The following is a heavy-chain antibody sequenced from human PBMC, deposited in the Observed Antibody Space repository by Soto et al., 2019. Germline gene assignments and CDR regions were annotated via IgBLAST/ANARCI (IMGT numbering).Heavy chain of an antibody. V-gene: IGHV1-18*01. CDR3: AREALYSSGWYYSDY. D-gene: IGHD6-13*01. CDR1: GYTFNTHG. Sequence: EASVKVSCKASGYTFNTHGINWVRQAPGQGLEWMGWISAYNGNTNYAEKVRGRVTMTTDTSTSTAYMELRSLRSDDTAVYYCAREALYSSGWYYSDYWGQGTPVTVSS. J-gene: IGHJ4*02. CDR2: ISAYNGNT.